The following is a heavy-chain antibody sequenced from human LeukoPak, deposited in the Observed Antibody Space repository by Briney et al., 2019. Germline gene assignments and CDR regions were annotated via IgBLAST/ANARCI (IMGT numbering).Heavy chain of an antibody. Sequence: GGSLRLSCAASGFTFSDYWMTWVRQAPGKGLEWVANIKQDGSEGYYVDSVKGRFTVSRDNAKSSLYLQLNSLRAEDAAIYFCAKGPRSSSWYHFDYWGRGTLVTVSP. CDR2: IKQDGSEG. CDR1: GFTFSDYW. V-gene: IGHV3-7*03. J-gene: IGHJ4*02. D-gene: IGHD6-13*01. CDR3: AKGPRSSSWYHFDY.